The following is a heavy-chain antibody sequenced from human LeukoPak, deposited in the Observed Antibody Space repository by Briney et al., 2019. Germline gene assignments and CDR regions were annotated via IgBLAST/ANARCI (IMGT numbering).Heavy chain of an antibody. D-gene: IGHD4-17*01. CDR2: ISYDGSNK. J-gene: IGHJ3*02. Sequence: GGSLRLSCAASGFTFSSYAMHWVRQAPGKGLEWVAVISYDGSNKYYADSVKGRFTISRDNSKNTLYLQMNSVRAEDTAVYYCAKDYGDSDAFDIWGQGTMVTVSS. CDR3: AKDYGDSDAFDI. CDR1: GFTFSSYA. V-gene: IGHV3-30-3*01.